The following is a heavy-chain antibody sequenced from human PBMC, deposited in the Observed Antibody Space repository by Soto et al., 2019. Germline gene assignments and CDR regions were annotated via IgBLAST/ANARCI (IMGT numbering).Heavy chain of an antibody. CDR3: ARHGLANWFDP. CDR1: GGSISSSSYY. CDR2: IYYSGST. J-gene: IGHJ5*02. D-gene: IGHD6-19*01. V-gene: IGHV4-39*01. Sequence: PSETLSLTCTVSGGSISSSSYYWGWIRQPPGKGLEWIGSIYYSGSTYYNPSLKSRVTISVDTSKNQFSLKLSSVTAADTAVYYCARHGLANWFDPWGQGTLVTVS.